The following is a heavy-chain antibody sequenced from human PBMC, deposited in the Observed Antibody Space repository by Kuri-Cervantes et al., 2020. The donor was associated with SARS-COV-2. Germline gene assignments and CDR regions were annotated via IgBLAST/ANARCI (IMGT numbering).Heavy chain of an antibody. V-gene: IGHV4-59*12. Sequence: SETLSLTCTVSGGSISSYYWSWIRQPPGKGLEWIGEIYHSGSTNYNPFPKSRVTISVDKSKNQFSLKLSSVTAADTAVYYCARRVATIMVSFYYGMDVWGQGTTVTVSS. J-gene: IGHJ6*02. CDR2: IYHSGST. D-gene: IGHD5-12*01. CDR1: GGSISSYY. CDR3: ARRVATIMVSFYYGMDV.